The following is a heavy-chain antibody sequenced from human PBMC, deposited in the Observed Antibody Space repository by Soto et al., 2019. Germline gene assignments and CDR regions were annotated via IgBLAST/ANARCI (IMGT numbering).Heavy chain of an antibody. D-gene: IGHD3-9*01. CDR3: ARGDPDFDWLSHSFFDY. Sequence: GGSLRLSCAASGFTFSSYSMNWVRQAPGKGLEWVSSISSSSSYIYYADSVKGRFTISRDNAKNSLYLQMNSLRAEDTAVYYCARGDPDFDWLSHSFFDYWGQGTLVTVSS. V-gene: IGHV3-21*01. CDR2: ISSSSSYI. J-gene: IGHJ4*02. CDR1: GFTFSSYS.